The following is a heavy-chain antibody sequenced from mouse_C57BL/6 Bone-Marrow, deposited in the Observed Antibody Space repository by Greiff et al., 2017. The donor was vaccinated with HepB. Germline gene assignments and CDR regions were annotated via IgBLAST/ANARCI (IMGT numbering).Heavy chain of an antibody. J-gene: IGHJ3*01. V-gene: IGHV1-81*01. CDR2: IYPRSGNT. CDR3: ARHYYSAWFAY. D-gene: IGHD1-2*01. CDR1: GYTFTSYG. Sequence: VQLQESGAELARPGASVKLSCKASGYTFTSYGISWVKQRTGQGLEWIGEIYPRSGNTYYNEKFKGKATLTADKSSSTAYMELRSLTSEDSAVYLCARHYYSAWFAYWGQGTLVTVSA.